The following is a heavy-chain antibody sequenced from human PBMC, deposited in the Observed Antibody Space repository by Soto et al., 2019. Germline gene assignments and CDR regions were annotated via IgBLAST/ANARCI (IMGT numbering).Heavy chain of an antibody. CDR1: GYTFTSYY. CDR2: INPIDGST. V-gene: IGHV1-46*01. Sequence: ASVKVSCKASGYTFTSYYMHWVRQAPGQGLEWMGLINPIDGSTSYAQKFQGRVTMTRDTSTSTVYMEVSSLSSEDTAVYYCARVMSVAATVFDYWGQGTPVTVSS. CDR3: ARVMSVAATVFDY. D-gene: IGHD6-19*01. J-gene: IGHJ4*02.